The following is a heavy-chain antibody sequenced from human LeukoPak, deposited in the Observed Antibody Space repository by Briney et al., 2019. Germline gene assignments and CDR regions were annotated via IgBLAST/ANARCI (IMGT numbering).Heavy chain of an antibody. CDR3: AKDDGSSGY. CDR1: GFTFSSYG. V-gene: IGHV3-30*18. J-gene: IGHJ4*02. CDR2: ISYDGSNK. Sequence: SCKASGFTFSSYGMHWVRQAPGKGLEWVAVISYDGSNKYYADSVKGRFTISRDNSKNTLYLQMNSLRAEDTAVYYCAKDDGSSGYWGQGNLVTVSS. D-gene: IGHD6-19*01.